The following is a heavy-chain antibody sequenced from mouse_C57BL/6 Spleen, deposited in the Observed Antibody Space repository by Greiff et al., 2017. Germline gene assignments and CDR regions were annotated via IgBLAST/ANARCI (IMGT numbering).Heavy chain of an antibody. CDR2: IYPGDGDP. J-gene: IGHJ2*01. D-gene: IGHD1-1*01. CDR3: ATTVVATNYFDY. CDR1: GYAFSSSW. Sequence: QVQLQQSGPELVKPGASVKISCKASGYAFSSSWMNWVKQRPGKGLEGIGRIYPGDGDPNYNGKFKGKATLTADKSSSTAYMQLSSLTSEDSAVYFCATTVVATNYFDYWGQGTTLTVSS. V-gene: IGHV1-82*01.